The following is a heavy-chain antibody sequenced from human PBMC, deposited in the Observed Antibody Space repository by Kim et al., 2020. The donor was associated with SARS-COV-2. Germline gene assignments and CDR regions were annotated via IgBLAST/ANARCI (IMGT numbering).Heavy chain of an antibody. Sequence: GGSLRLSCAASGFTFSSYAMSWVRQAPGKGLEWVSAISGSGTSTYYADSVKGRFTISRDNSKNSLYLQMNSLRAEDTALYYCAKDDGDYGFWCGQNWLDPGGQGTLAAASS. V-gene: IGHV3-23*01. CDR2: ISGSGTST. D-gene: IGHD3-3*01. J-gene: IGHJ5*02. CDR1: GFTFSSYA. CDR3: AKDDGDYGFWCGQNWLDP.